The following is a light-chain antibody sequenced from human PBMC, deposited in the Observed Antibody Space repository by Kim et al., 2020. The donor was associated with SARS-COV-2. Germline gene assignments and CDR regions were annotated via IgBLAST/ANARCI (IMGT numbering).Light chain of an antibody. CDR1: KLGDKY. V-gene: IGLV3-1*01. CDR2: QDS. CDR3: QAWDSSTAVV. J-gene: IGLJ2*01. Sequence: PGQTASIPCSGDKLGDKYACWYQQKPGQSPVLVIYQDSKRPSGIPERFSGSNSGNTATLTISGTQAMDEADYYCQAWDSSTAVVFGGGTQLTVL.